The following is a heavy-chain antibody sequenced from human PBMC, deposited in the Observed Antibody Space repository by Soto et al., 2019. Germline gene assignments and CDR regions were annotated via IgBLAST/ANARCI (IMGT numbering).Heavy chain of an antibody. CDR3: AHRPTSTVTTVFDF. Sequence: QITLKESGPTLVKPTQTLTLTCTFSGFSLSTSGVGVGWIRQPPEKALELLALIYWDDNKRYSPSLKSRLTIPKDTTKTQAVHTKTNMAPVDTATYYCAHRPTSTVTTVFDFWGQGTLVTVSS. D-gene: IGHD4-17*01. J-gene: IGHJ4*02. CDR2: IYWDDNK. CDR1: GFSLSTSGVG. V-gene: IGHV2-5*02.